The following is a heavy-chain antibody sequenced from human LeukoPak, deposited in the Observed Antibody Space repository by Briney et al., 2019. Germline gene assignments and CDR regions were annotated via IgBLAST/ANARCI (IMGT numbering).Heavy chain of an antibody. Sequence: GGSLRLSCAASGFTFTNYAMNWVRQAPGKGLEWVSYISSTSRTIYYADSVKGRFTISRDNAKNSLYLQMNSLRAEDTAVYYCARDLGYWGQGTLVTVSS. V-gene: IGHV3-48*04. CDR1: GFTFTNYA. CDR3: ARDLGY. CDR2: ISSTSRTI. J-gene: IGHJ4*02.